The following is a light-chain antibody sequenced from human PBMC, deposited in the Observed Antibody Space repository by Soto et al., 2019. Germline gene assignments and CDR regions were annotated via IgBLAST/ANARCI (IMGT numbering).Light chain of an antibody. V-gene: IGLV1-51*01. Sequence: QSVLTQPPSVSAAPGQTVTISCSGGTSNIGINYVAWYQHLPGAAPKLLIYDNSKRPSGIPDRFSGSKSGTSATLGITGLQTGDEADYYCGTWDGSLSTEVFGGGTKLTVL. CDR2: DNS. CDR1: TSNIGINY. CDR3: GTWDGSLSTEV. J-gene: IGLJ2*01.